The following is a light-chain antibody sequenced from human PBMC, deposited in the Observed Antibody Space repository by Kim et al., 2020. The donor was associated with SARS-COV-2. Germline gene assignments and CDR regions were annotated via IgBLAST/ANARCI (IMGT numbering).Light chain of an antibody. V-gene: IGLV2-11*01. J-gene: IGLJ3*02. CDR1: NSDVGGCNY. CDR3: CSYTGRYSWV. CDR2: DVT. Sequence: QSALTQPRSVSGSPGQSVTISCTGTNSDVGGCNYVSWYQQHPDKVPKLLIYDVTTRPSGVPDRFSGSKSGNTASLTISGLQAEDESDYYCCSYTGRYSWVFGGGTQLTVL.